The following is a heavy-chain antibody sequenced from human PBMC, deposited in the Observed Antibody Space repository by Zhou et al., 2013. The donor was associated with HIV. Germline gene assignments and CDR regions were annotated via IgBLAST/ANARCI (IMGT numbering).Heavy chain of an antibody. J-gene: IGHJ6*03. CDR1: GYTFTSYY. Sequence: QVQLVQSGAEVQKPGASVKVSCKASGYTFTSYYLHWVRQAPGQGLEWMGIINPFGGSTSYAQKFQGRVTMTRDTSTSTVYMELSSLRFEDTAVYYCARVSLGLNYYYMDVWGKGTTVTVSS. V-gene: IGHV1-46*01. CDR3: ARVSLGLNYYYMDV. D-gene: IGHD7-27*01. CDR2: INPFGGST.